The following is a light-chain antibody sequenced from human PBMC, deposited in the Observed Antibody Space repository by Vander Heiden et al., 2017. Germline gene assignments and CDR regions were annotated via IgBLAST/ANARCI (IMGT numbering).Light chain of an antibody. V-gene: IGKV1-39*01. Sequence: EIQMTQSPSSLSASIGDRVTITCRASQTINTYLNWYQQKPGEAPKLLIYSAFNLHDGVPSRFSGSRSGTNFTLTISSLQTEDFASYVCQQSYSTMWTFGHGAKVGVK. CDR2: SAF. CDR1: QTINTY. J-gene: IGKJ1*01. CDR3: QQSYSTMWT.